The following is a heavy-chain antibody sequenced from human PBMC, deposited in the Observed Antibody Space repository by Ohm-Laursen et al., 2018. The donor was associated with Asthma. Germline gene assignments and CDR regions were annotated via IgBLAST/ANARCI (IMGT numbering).Heavy chain of an antibody. CDR1: GYTFTGYY. V-gene: IGHV1-2*06. CDR2: INPNSGGT. CDR3: ARVGPIYYDFWSGYHNLYGMDV. Sequence: GASVKVSCKASGYTFTGYYMHWVRQAPGQGLEWMGRINPNSGGTNYAQKFQGRVTMTRDTSISTAYMELSRLRSDDTAVYYCARVGPIYYDFWSGYHNLYGMDVWGQGTTVTVSS. D-gene: IGHD3-3*01. J-gene: IGHJ6*02.